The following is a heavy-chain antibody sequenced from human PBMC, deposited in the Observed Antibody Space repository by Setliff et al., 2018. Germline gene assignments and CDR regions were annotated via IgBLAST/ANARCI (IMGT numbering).Heavy chain of an antibody. J-gene: IGHJ3*01. CDR1: GLRFSDAW. V-gene: IGHV3-15*01. Sequence: KPGGSLRLSCAVSGLRFSDAWVSWVRQAPGKGLEWAGRIKSYGSGGTTDYAAPVEGRFTISRDDSKNTVYLQMSSLKIEDTAVYYCAHNADFIGTFNTWGQGTMVTVSS. CDR3: AHNADFIGTFNT. CDR2: IKSYGSGGTT. D-gene: IGHD2-8*01.